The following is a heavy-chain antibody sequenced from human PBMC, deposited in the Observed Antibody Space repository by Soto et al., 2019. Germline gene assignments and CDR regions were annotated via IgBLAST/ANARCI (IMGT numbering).Heavy chain of an antibody. CDR1: RDSVSSNGAA. J-gene: IGHJ5*02. Sequence: PLQTLSLTCAITRDSVSSNGAAWNWIRQSPTSGLEWMGRTFYMSKWYNDNAISVKTRLIINPDPTRNQFSLQLSSVIPGDTAVYYCARAHVGDDRYIREPFDPWGQGILVTVSS. V-gene: IGHV6-1*01. D-gene: IGHD3-16*01. CDR3: ARAHVGDDRYIREPFDP. CDR2: TFYMSKWYN.